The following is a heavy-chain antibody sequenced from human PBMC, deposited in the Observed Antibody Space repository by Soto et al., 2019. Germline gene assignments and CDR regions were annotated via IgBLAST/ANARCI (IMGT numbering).Heavy chain of an antibody. CDR1: GYTFTSYA. J-gene: IGHJ5*02. CDR3: ARSWGVAAASGP. D-gene: IGHD6-25*01. CDR2: INAGNGNT. Sequence: GASVKVSCKASGYTFTSYAMHWVRQAPGQRLEWMGWINAGNGNTKYSQKFQGRVTITRDTSASTAYMELSSLRSEDTAVYYCARSWGVAAASGPWGQGTLVTVSS. V-gene: IGHV1-3*01.